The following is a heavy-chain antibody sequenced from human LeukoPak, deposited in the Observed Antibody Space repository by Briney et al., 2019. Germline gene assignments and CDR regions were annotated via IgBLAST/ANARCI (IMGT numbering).Heavy chain of an antibody. V-gene: IGHV4-39*01. CDR1: AGSISNSNYH. CDR3: ARLISGSPADY. D-gene: IGHD1-26*01. CDR2: IYHSGNT. J-gene: IGHJ4*02. Sequence: SETLSLTCTVSAGSISNSNYHWGWIRQPPGKGLEGIGSIYHSGNTYYNPSLKSRVTISVDTSKNQFSLKLNSMTAADTAVYYCARLISGSPADYWGQGTLVTVSS.